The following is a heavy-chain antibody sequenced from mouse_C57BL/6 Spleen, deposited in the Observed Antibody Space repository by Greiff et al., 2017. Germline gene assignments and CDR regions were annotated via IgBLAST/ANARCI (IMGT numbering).Heavy chain of an antibody. CDR2: YPGSGNTY. CDR1: YTFTDYYM. CDR3: RERVTVVARFAY. D-gene: IGHD1-1*01. J-gene: IGHJ3*01. Sequence: VQLQQSGPELVKPGASVKMSCKASGYTFTDYYMHWVKQKPGKGLEWIGEIYPGSGNTYYNEKFKGKATLTADTSSSTAYMQLSSLTSEDSAVYFCARERVTVVARFAYWGQGTLVTVSA. V-gene: IGHV1-83*01.